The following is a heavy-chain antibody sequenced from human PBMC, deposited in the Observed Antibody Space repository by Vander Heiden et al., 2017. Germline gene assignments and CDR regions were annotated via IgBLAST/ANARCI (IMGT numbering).Heavy chain of an antibody. CDR1: GYHFTNYY. J-gene: IGHJ4*02. V-gene: IGHV1-2*02. CDR3: AVHPDNWGDGEYYFDY. D-gene: IGHD1-1*01. CDR2: ISPDMRVT. Sequence: QQHLVQCGAGGKKPGAAVMVSCKADGYHFTNYYISWVRQPPAQGLKWMGCISPDMRVTDYALKFHGRVTMPRDTSISTAYMKLSRLRSGDTAVYYCAVHPDNWGDGEYYFDYWAQGTLVTVSS.